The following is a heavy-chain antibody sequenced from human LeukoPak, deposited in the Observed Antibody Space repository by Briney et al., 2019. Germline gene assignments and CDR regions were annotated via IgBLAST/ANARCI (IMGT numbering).Heavy chain of an antibody. D-gene: IGHD1-20*01. Sequence: GGSLRLSCAASGFTFSSYAMHWIRQAPGKGLEWVAVISYDGSNKYYADSVKGRFTISRDNSKNTLYLQMNSLRAEDTAVYYCAREITGYDAFDIWGQGTMVTVSS. CDR1: GFTFSSYA. V-gene: IGHV3-30*01. CDR2: ISYDGSNK. CDR3: AREITGYDAFDI. J-gene: IGHJ3*02.